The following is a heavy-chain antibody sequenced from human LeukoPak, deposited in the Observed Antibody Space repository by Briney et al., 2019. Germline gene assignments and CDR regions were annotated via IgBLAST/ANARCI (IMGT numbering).Heavy chain of an antibody. CDR1: GDSVSSNSAA. J-gene: IGHJ6*03. V-gene: IGHV6-1*01. Sequence: SQTLSLTCAISGDSVSSNSAAWNWIRQSPSRGLEWLGRTYYRSKWYNDYAVSVKSRITINPDTSKNQFSLQLNSVTPEDTAVYYCARVLSYSSGWPANYMDVWGKGTTVTVSS. CDR2: TYYRSKWYN. CDR3: ARVLSYSSGWPANYMDV. D-gene: IGHD6-19*01.